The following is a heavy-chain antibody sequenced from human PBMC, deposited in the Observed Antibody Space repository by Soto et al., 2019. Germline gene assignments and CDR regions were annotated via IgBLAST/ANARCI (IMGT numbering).Heavy chain of an antibody. CDR3: AKGSSSGSGYFWGVDF. V-gene: IGHV3-23*01. J-gene: IGHJ4*02. Sequence: GGSLRLSCAASGFTFTNYAMSWVRQAPGKGLEWISSSGGVGGGTYYADSVKGRFTLSRDNSKNTLYLQMHSLRADDTAVYYCAKGSSSGSGYFWGVDFWGQGTLVTVSS. CDR2: SGGVGGGT. CDR1: GFTFTNYA. D-gene: IGHD3-22*01.